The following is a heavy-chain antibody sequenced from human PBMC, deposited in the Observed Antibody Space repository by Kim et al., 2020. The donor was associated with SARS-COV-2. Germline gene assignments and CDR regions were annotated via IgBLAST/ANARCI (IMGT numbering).Heavy chain of an antibody. CDR3: TTLVGATPWDFDY. CDR1: GFTFSNAW. Sequence: GGSLRLSCAASGFTFSNAWMSWVRQAPGKGLEWVGRIKSKTDGGTTDYAAPVKGRFTISRDDSKNTLYLQMNSLKTEDTAVYYCTTLVGATPWDFDYWGQGTLVTVSS. D-gene: IGHD1-26*01. V-gene: IGHV3-15*01. CDR2: IKSKTDGGTT. J-gene: IGHJ4*02.